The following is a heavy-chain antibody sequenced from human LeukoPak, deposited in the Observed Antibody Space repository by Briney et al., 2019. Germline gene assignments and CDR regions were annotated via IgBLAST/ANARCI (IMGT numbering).Heavy chain of an antibody. V-gene: IGHV3-7*05. D-gene: IGHD6-19*01. CDR3: ARALSSGLDY. CDR2: INLDGSEK. J-gene: IGHJ4*02. Sequence: PGGSLRLSCAASGFTFDNYWMTWVCQAPGKGLEWVANINLDGSEKYYVDSVKGRFTISRDNAKNSLSLQMNSLRAEDTAVYYCARALSSGLDYWGQGTLVSVSS. CDR1: GFTFDNYW.